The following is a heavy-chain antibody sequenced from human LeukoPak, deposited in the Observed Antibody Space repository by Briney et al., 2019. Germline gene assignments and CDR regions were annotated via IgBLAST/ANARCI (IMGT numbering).Heavy chain of an antibody. CDR3: ARSLILDQLLYLGSYFDY. D-gene: IGHD2-2*02. J-gene: IGHJ4*02. Sequence: SETLSLTCTVSGGSISSYYWSWIRQPPGKGLEWIGYTYYSGSTNHNPSLKSRVTISVDTSKNQFSLKLSSVTAADTAVYYCARSLILDQLLYLGSYFDYWGQGTLVTVSS. V-gene: IGHV4-59*01. CDR2: TYYSGST. CDR1: GGSISSYY.